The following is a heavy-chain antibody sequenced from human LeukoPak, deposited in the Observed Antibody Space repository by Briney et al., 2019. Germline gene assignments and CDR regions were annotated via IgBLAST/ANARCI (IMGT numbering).Heavy chain of an antibody. CDR1: GGSFSGYY. D-gene: IGHD2-2*02. CDR2: INHSGST. Sequence: SSETLSLTCAVYGGSFSGYYWSWIRQPPGKGLEWIGEINHSGSTNYNPSLKSRVTISVDTSKSQFSLKLSSVTAADTAVYYCARGRTGYCSSTSCYTFGYWGQGTLVTVSS. J-gene: IGHJ4*02. V-gene: IGHV4-34*01. CDR3: ARGRTGYCSSTSCYTFGY.